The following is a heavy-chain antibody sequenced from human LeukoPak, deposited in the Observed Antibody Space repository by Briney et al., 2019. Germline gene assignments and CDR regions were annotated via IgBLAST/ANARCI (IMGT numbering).Heavy chain of an antibody. Sequence: GGSLRLSCAASGFTFSSYGMHWVRQAPGKGLEWVAVISYDGSNKYYADSVKGRFTISRDNSKNTLYLQMNSLRAEDTAVYYCAKDLGLRCRRGCAFDIWGQGTMVTVSS. CDR2: ISYDGSNK. J-gene: IGHJ3*02. CDR1: GFTFSSYG. V-gene: IGHV3-30*18. D-gene: IGHD4-17*01. CDR3: AKDLGLRCRRGCAFDI.